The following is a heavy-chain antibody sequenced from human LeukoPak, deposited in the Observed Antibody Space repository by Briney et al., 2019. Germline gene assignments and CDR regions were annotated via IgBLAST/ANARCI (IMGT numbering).Heavy chain of an antibody. J-gene: IGHJ4*02. CDR2: INHSGST. D-gene: IGHD6-13*01. CDR3: ASYAAAAGYYFDY. V-gene: IGHV4-34*01. CDR1: GGSXSGYY. Sequence: XXLSLXXXXYGGSXSGYYWSWIRQPPGKGLEWIGEINHSGSTNYNPSLKSRVTISVDTSKNQFSLKLSSVTAADTAVYYCASYAAAAGYYFDYWGQGTLVTVSS.